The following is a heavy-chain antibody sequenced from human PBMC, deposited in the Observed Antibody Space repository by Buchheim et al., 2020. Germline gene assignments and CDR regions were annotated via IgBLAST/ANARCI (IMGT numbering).Heavy chain of an antibody. V-gene: IGHV3-11*01. CDR3: ARDEGGHDYGDPYWYFDL. Sequence: QVQLVESGGGLVKPGGSLRLSCAASGFTFSDYYMSWIRQAPGKGLQWISYSTTSGTTVDYADSVKGRFTVSRDNTKNSLYLQMNNLRAEDTAVYYCARDEGGHDYGDPYWYFDLWGRGTL. J-gene: IGHJ2*01. CDR1: GFTFSDYY. D-gene: IGHD4-17*01. CDR2: STTSGTTV.